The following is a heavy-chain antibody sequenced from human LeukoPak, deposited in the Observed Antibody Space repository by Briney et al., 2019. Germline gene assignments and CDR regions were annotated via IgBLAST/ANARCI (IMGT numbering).Heavy chain of an antibody. D-gene: IGHD4-17*01. V-gene: IGHV3-48*03. CDR1: GFSFSSFE. CDR3: ARGGAYGMMGY. Sequence: PGGSLRLSCVASGFSFSSFEMNWVRQALGKGLEWLSYITNTGRTIYYADSVKGRFTISRDNAKNSLYLHMNSLRGDDTAIYYCARGGAYGMMGYWGQGTLVTVSS. CDR2: ITNTGRTI. J-gene: IGHJ4*02.